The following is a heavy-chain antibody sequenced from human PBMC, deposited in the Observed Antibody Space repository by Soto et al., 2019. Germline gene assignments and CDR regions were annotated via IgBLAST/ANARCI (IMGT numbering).Heavy chain of an antibody. D-gene: IGHD3-10*01. V-gene: IGHV1-8*01. CDR1: GYTFTSYD. Sequence: GASVKVSCKASGYTFTSYDINWVRQATGQGLEWMGWMNPNSGNTGYAQKFQGRVTITRDTSASTAYMELSSLRSEDTAVYYCASRSRYGSGSQLNHSYYGMDVWGHGTTVTVSS. CDR2: MNPNSGNT. CDR3: ASRSRYGSGSQLNHSYYGMDV. J-gene: IGHJ6*02.